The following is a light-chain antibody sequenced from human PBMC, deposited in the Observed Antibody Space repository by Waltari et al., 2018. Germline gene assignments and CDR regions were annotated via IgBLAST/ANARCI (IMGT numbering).Light chain of an antibody. J-gene: IGLJ2*01. V-gene: IGLV1-40*01. CDR2: GNN. CDR1: SSNIGAGYA. Sequence: QSALTQPPSVSGAPGQRVTISCTGSSSNIGAGYAVHRYHHLPGTAPKLLIFGNNNRPSGVPDRFSGSKSGTSASLAITGLQAEDEADYYCQSYDSSLSGVLFGGGTKLTVL. CDR3: QSYDSSLSGVL.